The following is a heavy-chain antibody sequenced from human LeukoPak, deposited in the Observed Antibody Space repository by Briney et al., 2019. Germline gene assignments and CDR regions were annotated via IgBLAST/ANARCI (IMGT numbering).Heavy chain of an antibody. V-gene: IGHV3-21*04. Sequence: GGSLRLSCAASGFTFSSYSMNWVRQAPGKGLEWVSSISSSSSYIYYADSVKGRFTISRDNAKNSLYLQMNSLRADDTAVYYCATIDSSSPRDWGQGTLVTVSS. CDR1: GFTFSSYS. J-gene: IGHJ4*02. CDR2: ISSSSSYI. CDR3: ATIDSSSPRD. D-gene: IGHD6-13*01.